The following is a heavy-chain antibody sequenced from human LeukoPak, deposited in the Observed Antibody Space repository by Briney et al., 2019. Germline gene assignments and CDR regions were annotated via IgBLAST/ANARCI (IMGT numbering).Heavy chain of an antibody. D-gene: IGHD3-16*01. V-gene: IGHV3-74*01. J-gene: IGHJ2*01. Sequence: GGSLRPSCAASGFTFSSYWMHWVRQAPGKGLVWVSRINGDGSTTTYADSVTGRFTISRDNAKNTQYLQMNRLGAEDTAVYYCARVSIGAWYFDLWGRGTLVTVSS. CDR1: GFTFSSYW. CDR2: INGDGSTT. CDR3: ARVSIGAWYFDL.